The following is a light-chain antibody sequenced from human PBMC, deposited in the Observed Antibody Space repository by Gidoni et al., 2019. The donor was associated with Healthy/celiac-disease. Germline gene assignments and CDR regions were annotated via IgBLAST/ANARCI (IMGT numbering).Light chain of an antibody. J-gene: IGKJ3*01. CDR1: QSVSSSY. CDR3: QQYGSSLLFT. Sequence: EIVLTPSPGTLSLSPRERATLPCRASQSVSSSYLAWYQQKPGQAPRLLIYGASSRATGIPERFSGSGSGTDVTLTISRLEPEDFAVYYCQQYGSSLLFTFGPGTKVDIK. V-gene: IGKV3-20*01. CDR2: GAS.